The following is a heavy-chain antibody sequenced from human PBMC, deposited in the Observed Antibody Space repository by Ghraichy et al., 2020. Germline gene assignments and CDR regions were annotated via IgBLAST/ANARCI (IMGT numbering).Heavy chain of an antibody. J-gene: IGHJ6*02. Sequence: GGSLRLSCAASGFTFSNAWMNWVRQAPGKGLEWVGRIKSKTDGGTTDYAAPVKGRFTISRDDSKNTLYLQMNSLKTEDTAVYYCTTVPTDYYDSIGHYYGMDVWGQGTTVTVSS. CDR2: IKSKTDGGTT. V-gene: IGHV3-15*07. D-gene: IGHD3-22*01. CDR3: TTVPTDYYDSIGHYYGMDV. CDR1: GFTFSNAW.